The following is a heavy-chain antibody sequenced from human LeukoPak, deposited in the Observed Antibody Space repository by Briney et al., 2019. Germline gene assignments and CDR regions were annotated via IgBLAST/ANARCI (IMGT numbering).Heavy chain of an antibody. V-gene: IGHV4-39*07. D-gene: IGHD3-16*02. CDR1: GGSISSSSYY. CDR2: IYYSGST. J-gene: IGHJ4*02. CDR3: ARDLLWGSYRRFDY. Sequence: SETLSLTCTVSGGSISSSSYYWGWIRQPPGKGLEWIGSIYYSGSTYYKPSLKSRVTISVDTSKKQFSLKLSSVTAADTAVYYCARDLLWGSYRRFDYWGQGTLVTVSS.